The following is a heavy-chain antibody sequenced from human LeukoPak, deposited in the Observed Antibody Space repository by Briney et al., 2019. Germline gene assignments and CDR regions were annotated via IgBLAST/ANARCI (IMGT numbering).Heavy chain of an antibody. CDR3: PREARVGGALQY. V-gene: IGHV3-74*03. Sequence: GGSLRLSCAASGFTFSSYSMNWVRQAPGKRLAWVARINPDGSIRTYANSVQGRVTISRDTAKDTLFLQMNSLRAEDTAVYYCPREARVGGALQYCGEGTPVTASS. CDR2: INPDGSIR. J-gene: IGHJ6*01. D-gene: IGHD1-26*01. CDR1: GFTFSSYS.